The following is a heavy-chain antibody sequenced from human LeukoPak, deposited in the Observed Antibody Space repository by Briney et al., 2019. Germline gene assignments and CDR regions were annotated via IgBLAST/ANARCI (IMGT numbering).Heavy chain of an antibody. CDR3: ARVCVGAFRYSGSCDAFDI. CDR2: ISAYNGNT. CDR1: GYTFTSYG. J-gene: IGHJ3*02. Sequence: ASVKVSCKASGYTFTSYGISWVRQAPGQGLEWMGWISAYNGNTNYAQKLQGRVTMTTDTSTSTAYMELRSLRSDDTAVYYCARVCVGAFRYSGSCDAFDIWGQGTMVTVSS. D-gene: IGHD1-26*01. V-gene: IGHV1-18*01.